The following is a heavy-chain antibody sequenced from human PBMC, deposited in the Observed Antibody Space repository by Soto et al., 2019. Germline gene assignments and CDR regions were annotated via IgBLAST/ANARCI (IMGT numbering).Heavy chain of an antibody. Sequence: GGSLRLSCAASGFSFSTSPMHWVRQAPGKGPEWVALISYDGTNKFYADSVKGRFTISKDNSKSTLYLQVDSLRPEDAAVYYCARDPKTSGGQHWAFNYFDSWGQGTLVTVSS. CDR2: ISYDGTNK. CDR3: ARDPKTSGGQHWAFNYFDS. CDR1: GFSFSTSP. V-gene: IGHV3-30-3*01. J-gene: IGHJ4*02. D-gene: IGHD7-27*01.